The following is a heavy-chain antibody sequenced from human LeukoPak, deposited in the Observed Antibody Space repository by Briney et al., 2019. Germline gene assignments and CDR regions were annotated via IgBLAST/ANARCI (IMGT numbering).Heavy chain of an antibody. D-gene: IGHD3-10*01. J-gene: IGHJ4*02. Sequence: GGSLRLSCAASGFTFSSYSMNWVRRAPGKGLEWVSHISTGSSTIYYADSVKGRFTISRDISKNTFYLQMSSLTADDAALYYCAKDQQGGAGSGRFDYWGQGTPVTVSS. CDR2: ISTGSSTI. CDR1: GFTFSSYS. V-gene: IGHV3-48*01. CDR3: AKDQQGGAGSGRFDY.